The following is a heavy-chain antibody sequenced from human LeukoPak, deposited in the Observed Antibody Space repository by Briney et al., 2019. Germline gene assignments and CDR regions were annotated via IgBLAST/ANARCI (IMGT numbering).Heavy chain of an antibody. D-gene: IGHD3-22*01. CDR2: IKQDGSEK. V-gene: IGHV3-7*03. Sequence: GGSLRLSCAASGFTFGSYWMSWVRQAPGKGLEWVANIKQDGSEKYYVDSVKGRFTISRDNAKNSLYLQMNSLRAEDTAVYYCAKGNYYDSSGYYRYYFDYWGQGTLVTVSS. CDR3: AKGNYYDSSGYYRYYFDY. CDR1: GFTFGSYW. J-gene: IGHJ4*02.